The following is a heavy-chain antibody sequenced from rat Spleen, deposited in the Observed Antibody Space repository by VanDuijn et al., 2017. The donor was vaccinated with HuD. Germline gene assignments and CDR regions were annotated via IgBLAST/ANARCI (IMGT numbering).Heavy chain of an antibody. CDR3: ARRTTADYWFFDF. Sequence: QVQLQQSGAELAKPGSSVKISCKASGYTFTNYYIGWIKQTTGQGLEYIGYVNMGSGGINFNVKFKDKATLTVDKSSSTAFVQLSSLTPDDSAVFYCARRTTADYWFFDFWGPGTMVTVSS. V-gene: IGHV1-43*01. CDR1: GYTFTNYY. J-gene: IGHJ1*01. CDR2: VNMGSGGI. D-gene: IGHD1-10*01.